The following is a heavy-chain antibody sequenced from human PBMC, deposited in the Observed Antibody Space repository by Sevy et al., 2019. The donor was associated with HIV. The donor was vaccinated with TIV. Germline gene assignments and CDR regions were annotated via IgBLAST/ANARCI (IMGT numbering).Heavy chain of an antibody. Sequence: KVSCKVSGYTLTKLSIHWVRQAPGKGLEWMGEFAPQYGETIYAQRFQGRLTMTEDTSPDTAFMELSSLTSEDTAIYYCTTVGLRYYSGSSSYQGDWFDPWGQGTLVTVSS. CDR2: FAPQYGET. D-gene: IGHD2-15*01. CDR1: GYTLTKLS. V-gene: IGHV1-24*01. J-gene: IGHJ5*02. CDR3: TTVGLRYYSGSSSYQGDWFDP.